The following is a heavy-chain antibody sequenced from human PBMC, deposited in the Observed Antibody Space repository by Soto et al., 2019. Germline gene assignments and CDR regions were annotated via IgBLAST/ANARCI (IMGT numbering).Heavy chain of an antibody. V-gene: IGHV3-23*01. Sequence: EAQLLASGGGFVQPGGSLRLSCAASGFTFSSYAMSWVRQAPGKGLEWVSAISGSGDRVYYADSGKGRFTISRDNAKYPLSLPMYSVRAVDTAVYYCAKDLYCGYDSGYWGHGNLVTVS. D-gene: IGHD5-12*01. J-gene: IGHJ4*01. CDR2: ISGSGDRV. CDR3: AKDLYCGYDSGY. CDR1: GFTFSSYA.